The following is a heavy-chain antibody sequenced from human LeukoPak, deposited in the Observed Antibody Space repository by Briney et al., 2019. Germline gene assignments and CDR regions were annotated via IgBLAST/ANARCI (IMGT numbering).Heavy chain of an antibody. CDR3: TNSDDYGDY. V-gene: IGHV3-30*04. CDR1: GFIFGDYA. Sequence: GSLRLSCAASGFIFGDYAMHWVRQAPGKGLEWVAAIAFDDTDRYYVDSVKGRFTISRDDSKNTLYLHMTSLRAEDTAVYYCTNSDDYGDYWGQGTLVTVSS. J-gene: IGHJ4*02. CDR2: IAFDDTDR.